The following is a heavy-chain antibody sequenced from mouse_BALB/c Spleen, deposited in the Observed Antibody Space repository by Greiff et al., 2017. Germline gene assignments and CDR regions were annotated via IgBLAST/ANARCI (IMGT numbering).Heavy chain of an antibody. CDR3: ARRNYYGFDY. D-gene: IGHD1-1*01. CDR1: GFTFSSFG. CDR2: ISSGSSTI. J-gene: IGHJ2*01. Sequence: EVMLVESGGGLVQPGGSRKLSCAASGFTFSSFGMHWVRQAPEKGLEWVAYISSGSSTIYYADTVKGRFTISRDNPKNTLFLQMTSLRSEDTAMYYCARRNYYGFDYWGQGTTLTVSS. V-gene: IGHV5-17*02.